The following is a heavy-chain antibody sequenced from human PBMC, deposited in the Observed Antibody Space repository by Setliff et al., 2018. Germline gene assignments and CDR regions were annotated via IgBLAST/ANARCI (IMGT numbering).Heavy chain of an antibody. CDR3: ARSDGGSSGLDY. D-gene: IGHD2-15*01. J-gene: IGHJ4*02. V-gene: IGHV3-21*01. Sequence: GGSLRLSCAASEFRFSDYNMNWVRQAPGKGLEWVASISPSGSFIYYADSVKGRFTISRDNSRRSVLLQIDSLRVEDTAVYFCARSDGGSSGLDYWGQGTLVTVSS. CDR1: EFRFSDYN. CDR2: ISPSGSFI.